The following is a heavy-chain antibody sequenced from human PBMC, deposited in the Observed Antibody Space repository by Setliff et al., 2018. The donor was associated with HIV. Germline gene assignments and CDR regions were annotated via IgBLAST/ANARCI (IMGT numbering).Heavy chain of an antibody. V-gene: IGHV1-18*01. Sequence: VASVKVSCKASGYTFINYGINWLRQAPGQGLEWVGWINPYNGNTKYGQKFQGTVTMTRDTTTSTAYLELRRLRSDDTAVYFCARGGPARVALLYWFDPWGQGTRVTVSS. CDR2: INPYNGNT. CDR3: ARGGPARVALLYWFDP. D-gene: IGHD2-21*01. J-gene: IGHJ5*02. CDR1: GYTFINYG.